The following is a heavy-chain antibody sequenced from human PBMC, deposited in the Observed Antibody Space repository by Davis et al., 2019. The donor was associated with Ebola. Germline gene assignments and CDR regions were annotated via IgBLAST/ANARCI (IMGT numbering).Heavy chain of an antibody. J-gene: IGHJ5*02. CDR2: INPSGGST. D-gene: IGHD2/OR15-2a*01. CDR3: ARENSWFDP. CDR1: GYTFTSYG. V-gene: IGHV1-46*01. Sequence: ASVKVSCKASGYTFTSYGISWVRQAPGQGLEWMGIINPSGGSTSYAQKFQGRVTMTRDTSTSTVYMELSSLRSEDTAVYYCARENSWFDPWGQETLVTVSS.